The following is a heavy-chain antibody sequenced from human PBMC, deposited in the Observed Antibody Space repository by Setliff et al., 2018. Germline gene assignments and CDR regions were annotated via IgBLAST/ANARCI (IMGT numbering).Heavy chain of an antibody. CDR2: MYYSGNT. CDR1: GGSISGYY. D-gene: IGHD3-22*01. J-gene: IGHJ5*02. CDR3: VRWVYDSSGSRFDP. Sequence: SDTLSLTCTVSGGSISGYYLSWVRQPPGKGLEFIGYMYYSGNTNYNPSLKSRVTISLDTSRNQSSLKLKSVTAADTALYYCVRWVYDSSGSRFDPWGQGTLVTVSS. V-gene: IGHV4-59*01.